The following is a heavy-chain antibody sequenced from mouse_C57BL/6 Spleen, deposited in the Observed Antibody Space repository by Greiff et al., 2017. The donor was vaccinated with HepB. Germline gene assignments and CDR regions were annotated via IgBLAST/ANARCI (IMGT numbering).Heavy chain of an antibody. CDR3: ARYEDYDGLGDY. J-gene: IGHJ4*01. CDR1: GYTFTSYW. V-gene: IGHV1-69*01. D-gene: IGHD2-4*01. CDR2: IDPSDSYT. Sequence: QVQLQQPGAELVMPGASVKLSCKASGYTFTSYWMHWVKQRPGQGLEWIGEIDPSDSYTNYNQKFKGKSTLTVDKSSSTAYMQLSSLTSEDSAVYYCARYEDYDGLGDYWGQGTSVTVSS.